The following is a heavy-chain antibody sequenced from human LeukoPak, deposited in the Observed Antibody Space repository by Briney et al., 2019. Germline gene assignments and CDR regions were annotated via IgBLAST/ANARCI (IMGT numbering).Heavy chain of an antibody. CDR2: IYYSGST. D-gene: IGHD3-22*01. CDR1: GGSISSGGYY. V-gene: IGHV4-31*03. Sequence: PSQTLSLTCTVSGGSISSGGYYWSWIRQHPGKGLEWIGYIYYSGSTNYNPSLKSRVTISVDTSKNQFSLKLSSVTVADTAVYYCARGGESDYDSSGYLVYWGQGTLLTVSS. CDR3: ARGGESDYDSSGYLVY. J-gene: IGHJ4*02.